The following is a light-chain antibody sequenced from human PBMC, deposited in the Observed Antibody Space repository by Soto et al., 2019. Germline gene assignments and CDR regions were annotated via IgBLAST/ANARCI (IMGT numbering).Light chain of an antibody. V-gene: IGKV3-15*01. CDR2: GAS. CDR1: KSVSSN. CDR3: QQYNNCPPIT. J-gene: IGKJ5*01. Sequence: EIVMTQSPATLSVSPGERATLSCRASKSVSSNLAWYQQKPGQAPRLLIYGASTRATGTPARFSGSGSGTEFTLTISSLQSEDVAVYYCQQYNNCPPITFGQGTRVEIK.